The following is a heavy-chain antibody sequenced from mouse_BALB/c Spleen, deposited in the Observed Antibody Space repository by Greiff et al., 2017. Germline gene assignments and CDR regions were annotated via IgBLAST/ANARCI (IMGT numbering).Heavy chain of an antibody. J-gene: IGHJ3*01. CDR3: ARGRGTGVGFAY. CDR2: ISDGGSYT. CDR1: GFSFSDYY. V-gene: IGHV5-4*02. Sequence: EVQGVESGGGLVKPGGSLKLSCAASGFSFSDYYMYWVRQTPEKRLEWVATISDGGSYTYYPDSVKGRFTISRDNAKNNLYMQMSSLKSEDTAMYYGARGRGTGVGFAYWGQGTLVTVSA. D-gene: IGHD3-3*01.